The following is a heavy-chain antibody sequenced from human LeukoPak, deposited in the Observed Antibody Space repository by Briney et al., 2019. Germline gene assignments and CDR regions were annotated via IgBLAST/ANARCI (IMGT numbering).Heavy chain of an antibody. CDR3: AKEANYYDSSGYSTDY. V-gene: IGHV3-23*01. J-gene: IGHJ4*02. D-gene: IGHD3-22*01. CDR1: GFTFSSYA. Sequence: PGGSLRLSXAASGFTFSSYAMSWVRQAPGKGLEWVSAISGSGGSTYYADSVKGRFTISRDNSKNTLYLQMNSLRAEHTAVYYCAKEANYYDSSGYSTDYWGQGTLVTVSS. CDR2: ISGSGGST.